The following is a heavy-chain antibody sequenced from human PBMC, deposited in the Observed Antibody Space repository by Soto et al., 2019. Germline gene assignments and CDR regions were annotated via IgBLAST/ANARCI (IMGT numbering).Heavy chain of an antibody. V-gene: IGHV3-48*01. CDR2: ISTSTSTV. CDR3: ARVRGNRSYYFYYLDL. D-gene: IGHD3-16*01. J-gene: IGHJ6*03. Sequence: GGSLRLSCAASGFTFDTYSMNWVRQAPGKGLEWVSYISTSTSTVYYADSVKGRFTISGDIAKNSLFLQMDSLRAEDSAVYYCARVRGNRSYYFYYLDLWGTGTTVTVSS. CDR1: GFTFDTYS.